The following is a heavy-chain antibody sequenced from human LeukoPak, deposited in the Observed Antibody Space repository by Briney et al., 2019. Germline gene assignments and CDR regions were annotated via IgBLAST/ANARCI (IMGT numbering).Heavy chain of an antibody. D-gene: IGHD6-19*01. V-gene: IGHV3-48*01. CDR2: ISSSSSTI. Sequence: GGSLRLSCAASGFTFSSYSMNWVRQAPGKGLEWVSYISSSSSTIYYADSVKGRFTISRDNAKNSLYLQMNSLRAEDTAAYYCAKDPRSSGWYEMTYYFDYWGQGTLVAVSS. CDR3: AKDPRSSGWYEMTYYFDY. J-gene: IGHJ4*02. CDR1: GFTFSSYS.